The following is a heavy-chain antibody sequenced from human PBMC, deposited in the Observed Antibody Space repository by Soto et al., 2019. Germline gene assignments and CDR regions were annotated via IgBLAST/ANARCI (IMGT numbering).Heavy chain of an antibody. Sequence: SVKVSCKAPGETFRRDVISWVRQAPGQGLEWLGGITPMSGTTDYAQKFQGRVTISADKSTGTAYFELSSLTFDDTGVYYCARGVSMAGRPGFFHHWGQGSLVTVSS. D-gene: IGHD6-6*01. CDR2: ITPMSGTT. J-gene: IGHJ1*01. V-gene: IGHV1-69*06. CDR3: ARGVSMAGRPGFFHH. CDR1: GETFRRDV.